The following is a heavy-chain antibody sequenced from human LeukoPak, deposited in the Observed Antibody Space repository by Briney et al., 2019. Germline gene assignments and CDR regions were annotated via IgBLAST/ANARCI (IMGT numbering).Heavy chain of an antibody. Sequence: SETLSLTCTVSGGSINSGGYYWSWIRQHPGKGLEWIGYIYYSGSTYYNPSLKSRVTISVDTSKNQFSLKLSSVTAADTAVYYCAREYYYDSSALNWGQGTLVTVSS. CDR2: IYYSGST. CDR3: AREYYYDSSALN. V-gene: IGHV4-31*03. CDR1: GGSINSGGYY. J-gene: IGHJ4*02. D-gene: IGHD3-22*01.